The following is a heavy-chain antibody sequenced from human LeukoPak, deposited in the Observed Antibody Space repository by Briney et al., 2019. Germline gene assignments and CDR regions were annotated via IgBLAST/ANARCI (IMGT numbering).Heavy chain of an antibody. V-gene: IGHV1-8*01. Sequence: ASVKVSCKASGYTFNNYDINWVRQATGQGLEWMGWMNPNSGNRGYAQKFQGRVTMTRNTSISTSYMELSSLRSEDTALYYCARDIAGATKGGWFDTWGQGTPVTVSS. D-gene: IGHD1-26*01. CDR3: ARDIAGATKGGWFDT. CDR2: MNPNSGNR. J-gene: IGHJ5*02. CDR1: GYTFNNYD.